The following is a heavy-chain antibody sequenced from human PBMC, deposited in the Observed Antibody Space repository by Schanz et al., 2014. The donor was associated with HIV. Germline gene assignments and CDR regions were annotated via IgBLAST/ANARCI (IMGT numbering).Heavy chain of an antibody. Sequence: VQLLESGGGLVQPGGSLRLSCAGSGFTFSSRAMSWVRQAPGKGLEWVATIKDDGSRTFYAASVKGRFTISRDDSKNLLSLQMNSLRAEDTAVYYCAKCPTMVRGTGMDVWGQGTTVTVSS. CDR1: GFTFSSRA. J-gene: IGHJ6*02. CDR2: IKDDGSRT. CDR3: AKCPTMVRGTGMDV. D-gene: IGHD3-10*01. V-gene: IGHV3-23*01.